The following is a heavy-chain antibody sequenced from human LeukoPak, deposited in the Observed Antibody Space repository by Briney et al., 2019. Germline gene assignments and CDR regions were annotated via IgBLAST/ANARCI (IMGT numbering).Heavy chain of an antibody. CDR3: ARDSSSWNNWFDP. V-gene: IGHV3-33*01. CDR2: IWYDGSNK. J-gene: IGHJ5*02. D-gene: IGHD6-13*01. CDR1: GFTFSTYG. Sequence: GGSLRLSCAASGFTFSTYGMHWVRQAPGKGLEWVAVIWYDGSNKYYAEPVKGRFTISRDNSKNTLYLQMNSLRAEDTAVYYCARDSSSWNNWFDPWGQGTLVTVSS.